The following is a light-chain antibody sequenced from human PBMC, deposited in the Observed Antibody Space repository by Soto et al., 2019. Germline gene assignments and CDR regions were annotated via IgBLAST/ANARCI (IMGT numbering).Light chain of an antibody. CDR1: QSVSSN. CDR2: GAS. J-gene: IGKJ1*01. V-gene: IGKV3-15*01. CDR3: QQYKNWPPWT. Sequence: EIVLTQSPATLSLSPGERATLSCRASQSVSSNLAWYQQKPGQAPRLLIYGASTRATGIPARFSGSGSGTAFTLTISSLQSEDFAVYYGQQYKNWPPWTFGQGTKVDIK.